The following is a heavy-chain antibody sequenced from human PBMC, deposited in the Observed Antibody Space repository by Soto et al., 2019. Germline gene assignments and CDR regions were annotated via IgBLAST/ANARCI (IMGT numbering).Heavy chain of an antibody. Sequence: EVQLIESGGGWVQPGTSLRVSCAASGFTFHEYAMHWVRQAPGKGLEWVSGISSDGDTIAYADSVQGRFTVFRDNAKNSLYLQMNSLRAEDTALYYCTKGGYDLIYYFGMAVWGQGTTVTVSS. V-gene: IGHV3-9*01. J-gene: IGHJ6*02. CDR2: ISSDGDTI. CDR3: TKGGYDLIYYFGMAV. D-gene: IGHD5-12*01. CDR1: GFTFHEYA.